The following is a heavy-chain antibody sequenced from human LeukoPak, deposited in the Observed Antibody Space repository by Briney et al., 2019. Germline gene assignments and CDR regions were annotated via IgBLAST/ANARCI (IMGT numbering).Heavy chain of an antibody. CDR3: ARSIGWLPSTNVVTAKGWFDP. J-gene: IGHJ5*02. V-gene: IGHV4-61*02. CDR2: IYTSGST. D-gene: IGHD2-21*02. CDR1: GGSISSGSYY. Sequence: SQTLSLTGTVSGGSISSGSYYWSWIRHPAGKGPEWIGRIYTSGSTNYNPSLKSRVTISVDTSKNQFSLKLSSVTASDTAVYYCARSIGWLPSTNVVTAKGWFDPWGQGTLVTVSS.